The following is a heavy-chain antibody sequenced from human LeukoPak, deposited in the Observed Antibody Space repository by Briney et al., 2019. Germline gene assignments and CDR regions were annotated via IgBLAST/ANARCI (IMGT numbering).Heavy chain of an antibody. CDR2: IYYGGST. D-gene: IGHD4-23*01. CDR1: GGSISSYY. CDR3: ARAPGGNPDY. Sequence: SETLSLTCTVSGGSISSYYWSWIRQPPGKGLEWIGYIYYGGSTHYNPSLKSRVTISVDTSKNQFSLKLSSVTAADTAVYFCARAPGGNPDYWGQGTLVTVSS. V-gene: IGHV4-59*01. J-gene: IGHJ4*02.